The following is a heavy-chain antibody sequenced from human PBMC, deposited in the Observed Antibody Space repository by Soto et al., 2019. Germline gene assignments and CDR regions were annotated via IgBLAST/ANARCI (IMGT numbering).Heavy chain of an antibody. Sequence: GGSLRLSCAASGFTFSSYSVNWVRQAPGKGLEWVSYISSSSSTIYYADSVKGRFTISRDNAKNSLYLQMNSLRAEDTAVYYCAVYYYGSGPRAFDIWGQGTMVTVSS. V-gene: IGHV3-48*01. J-gene: IGHJ3*02. CDR2: ISSSSSTI. D-gene: IGHD3-10*01. CDR3: AVYYYGSGPRAFDI. CDR1: GFTFSSYS.